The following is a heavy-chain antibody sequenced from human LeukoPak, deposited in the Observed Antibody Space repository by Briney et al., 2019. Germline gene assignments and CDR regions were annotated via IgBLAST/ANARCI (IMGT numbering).Heavy chain of an antibody. Sequence: SETLSLTCSVSGASISSGLYYWNWIRQPAGKGLEWIGRIYESGKTNYSPSLKSRVTISVDTSKNQFSLKLRSVTAIDTAVYYCARRVAGGVYFDYWGQGTLVTVSS. J-gene: IGHJ4*02. V-gene: IGHV4-61*02. CDR2: IYESGKT. D-gene: IGHD3-16*01. CDR3: ARRVAGGVYFDY. CDR1: GASISSGLYY.